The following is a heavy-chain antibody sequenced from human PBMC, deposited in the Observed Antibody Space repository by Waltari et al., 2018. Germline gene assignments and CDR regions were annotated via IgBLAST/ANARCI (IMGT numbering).Heavy chain of an antibody. CDR1: GSSFGGFA. D-gene: IGHD5-12*01. CDR2: ISGSGATT. CDR3: AKAFRGYSGSYFDY. Sequence: EVQLLESGGGLVQPEGSLRLSCATSGSSFGGFAMNWVRQAPGKGLEWVSGISGSGATTYYADSVRGRFTISRDNSRNTLSLEMNSLRAEDTAVYYCAKAFRGYSGSYFDYWGQGAPVTVSS. V-gene: IGHV3-23*01. J-gene: IGHJ4*02.